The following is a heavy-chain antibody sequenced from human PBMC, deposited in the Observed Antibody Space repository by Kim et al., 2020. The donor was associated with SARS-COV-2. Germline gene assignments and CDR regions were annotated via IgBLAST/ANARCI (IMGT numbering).Heavy chain of an antibody. CDR3: SRGLRYFDWNFDL. V-gene: IGHV3-11*01. CDR1: GFMFSDYY. CDR2: IRDSGITV. Sequence: GGSLRLSCAASGFMFSDYYMNWIRQAPGKGLEWISYIRDSGITVHYADSVKGRFTISRDNAKNSLYLQMNSLIAEDTALYYCSRGLRYFDWNFDLWGPVT. J-gene: IGHJ2*01. D-gene: IGHD3-9*01.